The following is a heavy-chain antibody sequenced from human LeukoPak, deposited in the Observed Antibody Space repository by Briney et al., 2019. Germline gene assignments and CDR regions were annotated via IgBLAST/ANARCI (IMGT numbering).Heavy chain of an antibody. CDR1: GYTFTSYA. J-gene: IGHJ3*02. Sequence: ASVKVSCKASGYTFTSYAMNWVRQAPGQGLEWMGWINTNTGNPTYAQGFTGRFVFSLDTSVSTAYLQISSLKAEDTAVYYCAREMDPTSQWIQLWSTPDAFDIWGQGTMVTVSS. D-gene: IGHD5-18*01. V-gene: IGHV7-4-1*02. CDR2: INTNTGNP. CDR3: AREMDPTSQWIQLWSTPDAFDI.